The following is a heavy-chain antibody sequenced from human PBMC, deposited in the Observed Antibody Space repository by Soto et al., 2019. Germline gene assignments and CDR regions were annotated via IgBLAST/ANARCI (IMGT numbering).Heavy chain of an antibody. CDR2: ISGSGSFT. Sequence: GGSLRLSCVASGFSFSSYAMNWVRQAPGTGLQWVSEISGSGSFTNYADSVKGRFTISRDNSKNTLYLQMNSLRVEDTAVYYCAKELSGVALVSYYMDVWGKGTTVTVSS. D-gene: IGHD3-3*01. V-gene: IGHV3-23*01. CDR3: AKELSGVALVSYYMDV. J-gene: IGHJ6*03. CDR1: GFSFSSYA.